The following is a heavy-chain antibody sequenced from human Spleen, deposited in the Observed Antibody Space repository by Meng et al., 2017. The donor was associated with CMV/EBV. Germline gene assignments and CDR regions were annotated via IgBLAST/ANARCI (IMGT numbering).Heavy chain of an antibody. CDR2: IYSSGRT. CDR1: GVSISSTHYY. V-gene: IGHV4-39*07. CDR3: ARSLFQVPHPPLVGY. D-gene: IGHD2-8*02. J-gene: IGHJ4*02. Sequence: SETLSLTCTVSGVSISSTHYYWDWIRQPPGKGLEWIGNIYSSGRTYSNPSLKSRATISLDASKNHFSLRLTSVTAADTAVYYCARSLFQVPHPPLVGYWGQGTLVTVSS.